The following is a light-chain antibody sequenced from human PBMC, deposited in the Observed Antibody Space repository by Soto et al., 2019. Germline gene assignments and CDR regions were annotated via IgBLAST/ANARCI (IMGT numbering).Light chain of an antibody. CDR2: AAS. J-gene: IGKJ5*01. Sequence: EIVLTQSPATLSLSPWERATLSCRASQSVSSYLAWYQQKPGQAPRLLIYAASSRATGIPDRFSGSGSGTDFTLTISRLEPEDFAVYYCQQYGSSSEITFGQGTRLEIK. CDR3: QQYGSSSEIT. V-gene: IGKV3-20*01. CDR1: QSVSSY.